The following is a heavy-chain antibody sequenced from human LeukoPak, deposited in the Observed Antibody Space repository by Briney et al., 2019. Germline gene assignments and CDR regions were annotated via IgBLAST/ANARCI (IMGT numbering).Heavy chain of an antibody. D-gene: IGHD2-2*01. CDR3: ARIQLNSYYYYMDV. Sequence: GESLKISCAASGFTFSTYSMNWVRQAPGEGLEWVSSISSSSSYIYYADSLKGRFTISRDNAKNSLYLQMNSLRAEDTAVYYCARIQLNSYYYYMDVWGKGTTVTVSS. CDR1: GFTFSTYS. V-gene: IGHV3-21*01. J-gene: IGHJ6*03. CDR2: ISSSSSYI.